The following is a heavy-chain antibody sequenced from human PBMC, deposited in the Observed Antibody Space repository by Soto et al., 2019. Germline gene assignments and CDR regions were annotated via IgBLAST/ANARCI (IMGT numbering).Heavy chain of an antibody. J-gene: IGHJ4*02. Sequence: SGPTLVNPTQTLTLTCTFSGFSLSTSGVGVGWIRQPPGKALEWLALIYWDDDKRYSPSLKSRLTITKDTSKNQVVLTMTNMDPVDTATYYCAHSWRDFWSGYPMYYFDYWGQGTLVTVSS. V-gene: IGHV2-5*02. CDR2: IYWDDDK. D-gene: IGHD3-3*01. CDR3: AHSWRDFWSGYPMYYFDY. CDR1: GFSLSTSGVG.